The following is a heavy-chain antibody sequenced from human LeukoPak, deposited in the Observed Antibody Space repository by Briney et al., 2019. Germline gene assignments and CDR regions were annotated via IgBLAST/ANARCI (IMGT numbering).Heavy chain of an antibody. CDR3: ARDRHRDYDYVWGSYRYTGRGFDY. V-gene: IGHV4-39*07. Sequence: SETLSLTCTVSGGSISSSSYYWGWIRQPPGKGLECIGSIYYSGSTYYNPSLKSRVTISVDTSKNQFSLKLSSVTAADTAVYYCARDRHRDYDYVWGSYRYTGRGFDYWGQGTLVTVSS. D-gene: IGHD3-16*02. CDR2: IYYSGST. CDR1: GGSISSSSYY. J-gene: IGHJ4*02.